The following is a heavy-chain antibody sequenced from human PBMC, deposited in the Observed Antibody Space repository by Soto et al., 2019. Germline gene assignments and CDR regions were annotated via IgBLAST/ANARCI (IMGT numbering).Heavy chain of an antibody. J-gene: IGHJ4*02. V-gene: IGHV3-21*01. CDR2: ISSGSSYI. D-gene: IGHD3-9*01. CDR1: GFTFYSYS. Sequence: GGSLRLSCVASGFTFYSYSMTWVRQAPGKGLEWVSSISSGSSYIYYADSVKGRFTISRDNAKNSLYLQMNSLRAEDTAIYYCAREFSDILTGYKLDYWGQGT. CDR3: AREFSDILTGYKLDY.